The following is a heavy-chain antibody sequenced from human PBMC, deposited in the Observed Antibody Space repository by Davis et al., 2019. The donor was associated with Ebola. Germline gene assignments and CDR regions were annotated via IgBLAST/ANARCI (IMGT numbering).Heavy chain of an antibody. CDR3: ARLGGYCSSTSCYDYYYYGMDV. D-gene: IGHD2-2*01. CDR1: GYCFTSYR. V-gene: IGHV5-51*01. Sequence: LIISCKCSGYCFTSYRISWVRQMPGKGLEWMGIIYPADSDTGYSPSFQGQVTISADKSISTAYLQWSSLKASDTAMYYCARLGGYCSSTSCYDYYYYGMDVWGQGTTVTVSS. CDR2: IYPADSDT. J-gene: IGHJ6*02.